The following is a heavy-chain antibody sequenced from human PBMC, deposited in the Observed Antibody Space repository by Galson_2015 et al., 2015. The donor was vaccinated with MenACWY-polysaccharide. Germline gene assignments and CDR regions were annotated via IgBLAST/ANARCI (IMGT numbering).Heavy chain of an antibody. CDR3: AKALAYYGSGSYFGFDY. V-gene: IGHV3-30*18. CDR2: VSYDGGNT. Sequence: SLRLSCAASGFTFSSFGMHWVRQAPGKGLEWVAVVSYDGGNTYYADSVKGRFTISKDNSKKTLYLQMNSLRAEDTAVYYCAKALAYYGSGSYFGFDYWGQGTLVTV. D-gene: IGHD3-10*01. CDR1: GFTFSSFG. J-gene: IGHJ4*02.